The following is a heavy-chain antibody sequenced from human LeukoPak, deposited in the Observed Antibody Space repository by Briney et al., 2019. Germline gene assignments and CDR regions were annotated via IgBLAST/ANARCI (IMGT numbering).Heavy chain of an antibody. D-gene: IGHD6-13*01. V-gene: IGHV3-7*01. Sequence: GSLRLSCAASGFTFSSYWMSWVRQAPGKGLEWVANIKQDGSEKYYVDSVKGRFTISRDNAKSSLYLQMNSLRAEDTAVYYCARTDPLPGYSSSWGSYYFDYWGQGTLVTVSS. CDR1: GFTFSSYW. J-gene: IGHJ4*02. CDR3: ARTDPLPGYSSSWGSYYFDY. CDR2: IKQDGSEK.